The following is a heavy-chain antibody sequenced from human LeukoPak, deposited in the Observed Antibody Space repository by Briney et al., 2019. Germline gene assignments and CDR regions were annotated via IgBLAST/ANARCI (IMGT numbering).Heavy chain of an antibody. V-gene: IGHV3-7*01. CDR2: INQDGTEK. J-gene: IGHJ4*02. CDR3: AKLAKYFYGSETYYFFEH. D-gene: IGHD3-10*01. Sequence: PGGSLRLSCAASGFTFSSYEMNWVRQAPGKGLEWVANINQDGTEKYYVDSVKGRFTISRDNAKNSLYLQMNSLRVEDTAVYYCAKLAKYFYGSETYYFFEHWGQGTPVTASS. CDR1: GFTFSSYE.